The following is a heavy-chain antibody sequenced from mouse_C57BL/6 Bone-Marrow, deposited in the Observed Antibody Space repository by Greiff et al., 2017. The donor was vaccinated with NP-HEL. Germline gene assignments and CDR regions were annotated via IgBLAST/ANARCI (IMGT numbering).Heavy chain of an antibody. V-gene: IGHV14-4*01. CDR3: TVIYYDYDSWFAY. Sequence: DVKLQESGAELVRPGASVKLSCTASGFNIKDDYMHWVKQRPEQGLEWIGWIDPENGDTEYASKFQGKATITADTSSNTAYLQLSSLTSEDTAVYYCTVIYYDYDSWFAYWGQGTLVTVSA. CDR1: GFNIKDDY. D-gene: IGHD2-4*01. J-gene: IGHJ3*01. CDR2: IDPENGDT.